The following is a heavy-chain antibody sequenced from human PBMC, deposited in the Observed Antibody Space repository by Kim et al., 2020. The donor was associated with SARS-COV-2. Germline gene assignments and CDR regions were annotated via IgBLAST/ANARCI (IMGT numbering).Heavy chain of an antibody. CDR1: GYTLTELS. CDR2: FDPEDGET. D-gene: IGHD3-10*01. Sequence: ASVKVSCKVSGYTLTELSMHWVRQAPGKGLEWMGGFDPEDGETIYAQKFQGRVTMTEDTSTDTAYMELSSLRSEDTAVYYCATATTMVRGVIGSLRQDYYYYYMDVWGKGTTVTVSS. CDR3: ATATTMVRGVIGSLRQDYYYYYMDV. J-gene: IGHJ6*03. V-gene: IGHV1-24*01.